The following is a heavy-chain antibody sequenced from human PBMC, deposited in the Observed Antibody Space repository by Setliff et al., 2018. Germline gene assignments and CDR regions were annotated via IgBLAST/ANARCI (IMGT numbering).Heavy chain of an antibody. Sequence: GASVKVSCKAPGYTFTSNDINWVRQATGQGLEWMGWMNPNSGNAGYAQKFQGRVTMTRNTSISTVYMELNSLRSEDTAVYYCARGIYCTTLSCPYYFDYWGQGTLVTVSS. D-gene: IGHD2-8*01. J-gene: IGHJ4*02. CDR3: ARGIYCTTLSCPYYFDY. V-gene: IGHV1-8*02. CDR1: GYTFTSND. CDR2: MNPNSGNA.